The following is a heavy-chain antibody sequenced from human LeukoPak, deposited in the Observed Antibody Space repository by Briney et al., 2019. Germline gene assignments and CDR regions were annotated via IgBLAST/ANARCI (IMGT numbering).Heavy chain of an antibody. J-gene: IGHJ4*02. CDR1: GFTFSSYG. Sequence: PGRSLRLSCAASGFTFSSYGMHWVRQAPGQGLEWMGWINPNSGGTNYAQKFQGWVTMTRDTSISTAYMELSRLRSDDTAVYYCARVRVRYCSSTSCSNFDYWGQGTLVTVSS. D-gene: IGHD2-2*01. V-gene: IGHV1-2*04. CDR3: ARVRVRYCSSTSCSNFDY. CDR2: INPNSGGT.